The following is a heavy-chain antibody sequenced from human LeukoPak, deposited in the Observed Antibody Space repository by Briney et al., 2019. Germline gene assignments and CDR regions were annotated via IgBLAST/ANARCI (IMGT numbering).Heavy chain of an antibody. CDR2: IHNSEST. CDR1: GGSFSGYY. V-gene: IGHV4-34*01. J-gene: IGHJ4*02. D-gene: IGHD5-18*01. Sequence: SETLSLTCAVYGGSFSGYYWSWIRQPPGEGLEWIGNIHNSESTYYNPSLKSRVTISVDTSKNQFSLKLSSVTAADTAVYYCARQVTFGYAYAYYFDYWGQGSLVTVSS. CDR3: ARQVTFGYAYAYYFDY.